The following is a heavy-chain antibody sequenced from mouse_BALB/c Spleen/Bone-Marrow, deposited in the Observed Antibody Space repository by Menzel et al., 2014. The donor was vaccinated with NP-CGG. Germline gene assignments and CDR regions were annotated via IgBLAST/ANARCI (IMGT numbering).Heavy chain of an antibody. J-gene: IGHJ2*01. CDR1: GYSITSDYA. D-gene: IGHD3-1*01. V-gene: IGHV3-2*02. CDR3: ARGSYYFDY. CDR2: ISYSGAT. Sequence: VQLKESGPGLVKPSQSLSLTCTVTGYSITSDYAWNWIRQFPGDTLEWMGYISYSGATTYNPSLKSRISITRDTSKNQFFLQLNSVTTEDTATYYCARGSYYFDYWGQGTTLTVSS.